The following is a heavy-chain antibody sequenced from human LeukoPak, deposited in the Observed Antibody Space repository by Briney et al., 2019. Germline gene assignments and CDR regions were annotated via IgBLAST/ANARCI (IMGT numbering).Heavy chain of an antibody. Sequence: GGSLRLSCAASGFTFSNAWMSWVRQAPGKGLEWVGRIKSKTDGGTTDYAAPVKGRFTISRDDSKNTLYLQMNSLKTEDTAVYYCTTGPRYCSSTSCYAAGWGQGTLVTVSS. V-gene: IGHV3-15*01. CDR1: GFTFSNAW. CDR3: TTGPRYCSSTSCYAAG. J-gene: IGHJ4*02. CDR2: IKSKTDGGTT. D-gene: IGHD2-2*01.